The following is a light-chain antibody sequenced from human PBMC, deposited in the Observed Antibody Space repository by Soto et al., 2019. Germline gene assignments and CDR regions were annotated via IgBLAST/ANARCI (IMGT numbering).Light chain of an antibody. CDR1: QSVSSN. Sequence: EIVMTQSPTILSVSPGERATLSCSASQSVSSNLAWYQQKPGQAPRLLIYDAANRATGIPARFSGSGPGTDFTLTISSLEPEDFAVYYCQQRNNWPPEITFGQGTRLEIK. CDR2: DAA. J-gene: IGKJ5*01. CDR3: QQRNNWPPEIT. V-gene: IGKV3-11*01.